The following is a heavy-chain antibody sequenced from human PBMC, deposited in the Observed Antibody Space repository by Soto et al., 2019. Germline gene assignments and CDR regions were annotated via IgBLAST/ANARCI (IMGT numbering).Heavy chain of an antibody. D-gene: IGHD2-21*02. Sequence: ASVKVSCKASGNTFTSSAMHWVRQAPGQRLEWMGWINAGNGNTKYSQKFQGRVTITRDTSASTAYMELSSLRSEDTAVYYCERSIVVVTALDYWGQGTLVTSPQ. V-gene: IGHV1-3*01. CDR3: ERSIVVVTALDY. J-gene: IGHJ4*02. CDR1: GNTFTSSA. CDR2: INAGNGNT.